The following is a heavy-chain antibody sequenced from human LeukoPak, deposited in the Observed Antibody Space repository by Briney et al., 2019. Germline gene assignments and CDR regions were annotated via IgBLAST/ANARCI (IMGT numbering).Heavy chain of an antibody. J-gene: IGHJ4*02. CDR2: IIPILGIA. Sequence: SVKVSCKASGGAFSSYAISWVRQAPGQGLEWMGRIIPILGIANYAQKFQGRVTITADKSTSTAYMELSSLRSEDTAVYYCARASYYDSSGYYPEDDWGQGTLVTVSS. CDR3: ARASYYDSSGYYPEDD. V-gene: IGHV1-69*04. D-gene: IGHD3-22*01. CDR1: GGAFSSYA.